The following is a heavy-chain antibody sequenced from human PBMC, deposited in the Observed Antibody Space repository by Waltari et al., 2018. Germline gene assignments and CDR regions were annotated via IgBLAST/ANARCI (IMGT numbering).Heavy chain of an antibody. D-gene: IGHD2-15*01. CDR3: ARDRGRGLYLDS. CDR2: VHRSGRT. CDR1: GDSMTTNYW. V-gene: IGHV4-4*02. Sequence: QLQLQQSGPGLVKPSESLYLTCAVSGDSMTTNYWWSWVRQSPGKGLEWIGQVHRSGRTNYNPSLASRVTVSIDTSNKQFSLELPSPTAADTAMYYCARDRGRGLYLDSWGQGTLVTVSP. J-gene: IGHJ4*02.